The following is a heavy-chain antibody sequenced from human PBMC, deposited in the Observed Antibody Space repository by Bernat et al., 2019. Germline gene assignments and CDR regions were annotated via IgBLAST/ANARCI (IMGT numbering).Heavy chain of an antibody. D-gene: IGHD4-17*01. CDR1: GGSISSSSYY. V-gene: IGHV4-39*01. CDR2: IYYSGST. CDR3: ARHDGYNGDRRNDAFDI. J-gene: IGHJ3*02. Sequence: QLQLQESGPGLVKPSETLSLTCTVSGGSISSSSYYWGWIRQPPGKGLEWIGSIYYSGSTYYNPSLKSRVTISVDTSKNQFSLKLSYVTAADTAVYYCARHDGYNGDRRNDAFDIWGQGTMVTVSS.